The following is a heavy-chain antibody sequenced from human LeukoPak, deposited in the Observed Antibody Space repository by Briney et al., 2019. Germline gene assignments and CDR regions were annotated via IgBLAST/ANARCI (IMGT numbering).Heavy chain of an antibody. CDR3: ARAGTLRYFDWLPD. J-gene: IGHJ4*02. D-gene: IGHD3-9*01. CDR2: ISSSGSTI. CDR1: GFTFSSYE. Sequence: PGGSLRLSCAASGFTFSSYEMNWVRQAPGKGLEWVSYISSSGSTIYYADSVKGRFTISRDNAKNSLYLQMNSLRAEDTAVYYCARAGTLRYFDWLPDWGQGTLVTVSS. V-gene: IGHV3-48*03.